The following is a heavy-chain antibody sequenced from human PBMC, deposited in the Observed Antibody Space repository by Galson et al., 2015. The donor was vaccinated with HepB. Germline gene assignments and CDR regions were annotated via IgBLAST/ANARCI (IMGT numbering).Heavy chain of an antibody. CDR3: ARAKDSSSWYYFDY. J-gene: IGHJ4*02. CDR1: GFTFSSYA. D-gene: IGHD6-13*01. Sequence: SLRLSCAASGFTFSSYAMHWVRQAPGKGLEWVAVISYDGSNKYYADSVKGRFTISRDNSKNTLYLQMNSLRAEDTAVYYCARAKDSSSWYYFDYWGQGTLVTVSS. CDR2: ISYDGSNK. V-gene: IGHV3-30-3*01.